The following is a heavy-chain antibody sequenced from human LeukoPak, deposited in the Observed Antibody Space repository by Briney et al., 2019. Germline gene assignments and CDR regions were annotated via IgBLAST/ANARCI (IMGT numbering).Heavy chain of an antibody. V-gene: IGHV3-21*01. Sequence: GGSLRLSCAASGFTFSSYSMNWVRQAPGKGLEWVSSISSSSSYIYYADSVKGRFTISRDNAKNSLYLQMNSLRAEDTAVYYCAGDGYRLVATYAVDYWGQGTLVTVSS. CDR3: AGDGYRLVATYAVDY. CDR2: ISSSSSYI. CDR1: GFTFSSYS. J-gene: IGHJ4*02. D-gene: IGHD5-12*01.